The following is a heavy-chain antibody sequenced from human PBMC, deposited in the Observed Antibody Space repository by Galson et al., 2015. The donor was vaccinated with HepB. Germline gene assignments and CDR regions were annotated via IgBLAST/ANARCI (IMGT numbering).Heavy chain of an antibody. V-gene: IGHV3-48*04. Sequence: SLRLSCAASTFIFSTYSMNWVRQAPGKGLECVSYISSSSSTIYYADSVKGRFTISRDNAKNSLYLQMNSLRVEDTAVYYCVFLRGNDFKPLDHWGQGTLVTVSS. J-gene: IGHJ5*02. CDR3: VFLRGNDFKPLDH. CDR1: TFIFSTYS. CDR2: ISSSSSTI. D-gene: IGHD3-3*01.